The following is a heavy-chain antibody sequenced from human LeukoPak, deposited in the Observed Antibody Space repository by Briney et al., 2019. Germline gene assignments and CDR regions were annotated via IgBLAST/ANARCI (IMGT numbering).Heavy chain of an antibody. J-gene: IGHJ4*02. CDR3: AKGAFEQWLVQVIPFDY. D-gene: IGHD6-19*01. CDR2: ISESGTTM. Sequence: GGSLRLSCAASGFTFSSYAMNWVRQAPGEGLEWVSYISESGTTMYYADSVKGRFTISRDNSKNTLYLQMNSLRVEDTAVYYCAKGAFEQWLVQVIPFDYWGQGTLVTVSS. CDR1: GFTFSSYA. V-gene: IGHV3-23*01.